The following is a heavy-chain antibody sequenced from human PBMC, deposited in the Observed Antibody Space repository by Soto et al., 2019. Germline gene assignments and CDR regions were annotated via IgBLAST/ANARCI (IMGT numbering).Heavy chain of an antibody. CDR1: GFTFSSYA. CDR2: ISYDGSNK. J-gene: IGHJ6*02. CDR3: ARDQSLDYYYYYGMDV. V-gene: IGHV3-30-3*01. Sequence: LRLSCAASGFTFSSYAMHWVRQAPGKGLEWVAVISYDGSNKYYADSVKGRFTISRDNSKNTLYLQMNSLRAEDTAVYYCARDQSLDYYYYYGMDVWGQGTTVTVSS.